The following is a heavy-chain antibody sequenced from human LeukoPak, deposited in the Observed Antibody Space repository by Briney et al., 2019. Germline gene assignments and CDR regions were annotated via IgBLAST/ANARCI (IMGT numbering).Heavy chain of an antibody. J-gene: IGHJ4*02. V-gene: IGHV4-39*01. CDR3: ARGGSITIFGVVIESN. CDR1: GGSISSGGYY. Sequence: PSETLSLTCTVSGGSISSGGYYWSWVRQPPGKGLEWIGSIYYSGSTYYNPSLKSRVTISVDTSKNQFSLKLSSVTAADTAVYYCARGGSITIFGVVIESNWGQGTLVTVSS. D-gene: IGHD3-3*01. CDR2: IYYSGST.